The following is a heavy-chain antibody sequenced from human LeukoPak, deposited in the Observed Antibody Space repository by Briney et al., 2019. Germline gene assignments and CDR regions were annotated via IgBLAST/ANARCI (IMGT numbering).Heavy chain of an antibody. Sequence: GASVKVSCKASGYTFTSYDINWVRQATGQGLEWMGWISAYNGNTNYAQKLQGRVTMTTDTSTSTAYMELRSLRSDDTAVYYCARSDSSGRYGGYYYYYMDVWGKGTTATVSS. V-gene: IGHV1-18*01. CDR3: ARSDSSGRYGGYYYYYMDV. CDR2: ISAYNGNT. J-gene: IGHJ6*03. D-gene: IGHD6-19*01. CDR1: GYTFTSYD.